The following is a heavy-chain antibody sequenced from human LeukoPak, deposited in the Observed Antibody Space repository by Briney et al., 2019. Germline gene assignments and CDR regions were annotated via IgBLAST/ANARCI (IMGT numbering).Heavy chain of an antibody. CDR3: ARDSSWAYDYVWGSLDY. CDR2: IKQDGSEK. J-gene: IGHJ4*02. CDR1: GFTFSSYW. Sequence: GGSLRLSCAASGFTFSSYWMSWVRQAPGKGLEWVANIKQDGSEKYYVDSVKGRFTISRDNAKNSLYLQMNSLRAEDTAVYYCARDSSWAYDYVWGSLDYWGQGTLVTVSS. V-gene: IGHV3-7*01. D-gene: IGHD3-16*01.